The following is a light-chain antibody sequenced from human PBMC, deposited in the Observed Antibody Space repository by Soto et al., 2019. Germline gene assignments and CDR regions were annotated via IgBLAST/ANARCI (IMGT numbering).Light chain of an antibody. CDR2: DAS. J-gene: IGKJ3*01. CDR3: QQRSNWPPGT. CDR1: QSVSSY. V-gene: IGKV3-11*01. Sequence: EIVLTQSPATLSLSPGERATLSCRASQSVSSYLAWYQQKPGQAPGLLIYDASNRATGIPARFSGSGSGTDFTLTISSLEPEDFAVYYCQQRSNWPPGTFGPGTKVDIK.